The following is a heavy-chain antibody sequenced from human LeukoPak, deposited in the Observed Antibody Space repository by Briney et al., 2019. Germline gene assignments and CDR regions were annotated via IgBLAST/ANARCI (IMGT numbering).Heavy chain of an antibody. V-gene: IGHV3-23*01. CDR2: ISDSGGSR. Sequence: GGSLRLSCAASGFTFSSFAMNWVRQAPGKGLEWVSAISDSGGSRYYADSAKGRFTISRDNAKNTVYLQMNSLRVEDTAVHYCAKGGGWLYYFDYWGQGSLVSVSS. CDR3: AKGGGWLYYFDY. CDR1: GFTFSSFA. D-gene: IGHD6-19*01. J-gene: IGHJ4*02.